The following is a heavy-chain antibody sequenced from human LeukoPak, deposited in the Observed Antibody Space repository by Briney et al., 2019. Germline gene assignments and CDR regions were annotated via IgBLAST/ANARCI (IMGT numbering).Heavy chain of an antibody. D-gene: IGHD3-16*01. CDR1: GYTFTGYY. CDR2: INPNSGGT. CDR3: ARREGESLRWIPDLYAFDI. J-gene: IGHJ3*02. V-gene: IGHV1-2*02. Sequence: VASVKVSCKASGYTFTGYYMHWVRQAPGQGLEWMGWINPNSGGTNYAQKFQGRVTMTRDTSIGTAYMELSRLRSDDTAVYYCARREGESLRWIPDLYAFDIWGQGTMVTVSS.